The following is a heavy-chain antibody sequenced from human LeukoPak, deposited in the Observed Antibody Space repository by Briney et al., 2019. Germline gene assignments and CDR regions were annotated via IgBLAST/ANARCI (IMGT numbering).Heavy chain of an antibody. J-gene: IGHJ4*02. CDR2: INAGNGNT. D-gene: IGHD2-2*01. CDR1: GYTFTGYY. CDR3: ARDSSGTSRPSDY. V-gene: IGHV1-3*01. Sequence: GASVKVSCKASGYTFTGYYMHWVRQAPGQGLEWMGWINAGNGNTKYSQKFQGRVTITRDTSASAAYMELSSLKSEDTAVYYCARDSSGTSRPSDYWGQGTLVTVSS.